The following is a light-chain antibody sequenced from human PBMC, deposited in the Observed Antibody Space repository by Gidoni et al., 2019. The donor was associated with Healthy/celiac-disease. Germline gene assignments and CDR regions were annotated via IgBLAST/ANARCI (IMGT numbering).Light chain of an antibody. Sequence: ASQSVSSNLAWYQQKPGQTPRLLIYGASTRATGIPARFSGSGSGTEFTLTISSLQSEDFAVYYCQQYNNWPPWTFGQGTKVEIK. J-gene: IGKJ1*01. CDR3: QQYNNWPPWT. CDR1: QSVSSN. CDR2: GAS. V-gene: IGKV3-15*01.